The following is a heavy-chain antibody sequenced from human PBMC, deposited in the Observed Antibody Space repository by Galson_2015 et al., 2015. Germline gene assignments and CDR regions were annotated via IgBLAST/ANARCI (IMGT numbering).Heavy chain of an antibody. CDR2: VNGDGSSI. Sequence: SLRLSCAASGFTFSSYWMHWVRQAPGKGLVWVSRVNGDGSSINYADSVKGRFTISRDNAMNTLYLQMNSLRADDTAVYYCIRGVGGSPGLHWGQGALVTVSA. CDR3: IRGVGGSPGLH. V-gene: IGHV3-74*01. CDR1: GFTFSSYW. D-gene: IGHD3-10*01. J-gene: IGHJ4*02.